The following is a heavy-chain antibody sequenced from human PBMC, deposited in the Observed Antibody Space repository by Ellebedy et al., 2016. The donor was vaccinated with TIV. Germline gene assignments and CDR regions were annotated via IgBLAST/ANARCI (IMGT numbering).Heavy chain of an antibody. D-gene: IGHD1-26*01. J-gene: IGHJ6*02. V-gene: IGHV3-11*04. CDR3: ARENIVGARDGLDV. Sequence: PGGSLRLSCAASGFTFSDYYMTLIRQAPGKGLEWVSYISGSGSNVQYADSVKGRFTISRDNAKNSLYLQMNSLRAGDTAVYYCARENIVGARDGLDVWGQGTTVSVSS. CDR1: GFTFSDYY. CDR2: ISGSGSNV.